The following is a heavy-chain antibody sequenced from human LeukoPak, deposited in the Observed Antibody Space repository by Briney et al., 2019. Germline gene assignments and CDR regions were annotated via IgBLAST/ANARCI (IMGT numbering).Heavy chain of an antibody. CDR1: GGSFSGYY. V-gene: IGHV4-34*01. CDR3: ADGVVITK. CDR2: INHSGSA. Sequence: SETLSLTCAVYGGSFSGYYWSWIRQPPGKGLEWIGEINHSGSANYNPSLKSRVTISVDTSKNQLSLKLSSVTAADTAVYYCADGVVITKWGQGTLVTVSS. J-gene: IGHJ4*02. D-gene: IGHD3-22*01.